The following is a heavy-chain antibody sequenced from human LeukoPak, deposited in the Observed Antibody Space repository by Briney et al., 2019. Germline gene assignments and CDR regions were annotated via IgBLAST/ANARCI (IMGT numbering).Heavy chain of an antibody. V-gene: IGHV3-11*03. J-gene: IGHJ4*02. CDR1: GFTFSDYY. CDR2: ISSSSSYT. Sequence: GGSLRLSCAASGFTFSDYYMSWIRQAPGKGLEWVSYISSSSSYTNYAGSVKGRFTISRDNAKNSLYLQMNSLRAEDTAVYYCASTSYYYDSSGYDGDYWGQGTLVTVSS. D-gene: IGHD3-22*01. CDR3: ASTSYYYDSSGYDGDY.